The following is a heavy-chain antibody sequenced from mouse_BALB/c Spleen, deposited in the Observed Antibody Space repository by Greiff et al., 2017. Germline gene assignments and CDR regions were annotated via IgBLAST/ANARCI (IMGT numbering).Heavy chain of an antibody. D-gene: IGHD2-3*01. CDR1: GFNIKDTY. CDR2: IDPANGNT. CDR3: ASDGYYVEGAMDY. Sequence: EVQLQQSGAELVKPGASVKLSCTASGFNIKDTYMHWVKQRPEQGLEWIGRIDPANGNTKYDPKFQGKATITADTSSNTAYLQLSSLTSEDTAVYYCASDGYYVEGAMDYWGQGTSVTVSS. J-gene: IGHJ4*01. V-gene: IGHV14-3*02.